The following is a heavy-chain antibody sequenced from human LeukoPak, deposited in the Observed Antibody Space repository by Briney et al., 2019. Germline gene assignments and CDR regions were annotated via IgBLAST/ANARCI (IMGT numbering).Heavy chain of an antibody. J-gene: IGHJ4*02. CDR3: AKDPSGYSSGWSSFDY. CDR2: IKQDGSEK. V-gene: IGHV3-7*01. CDR1: GFDFSNYW. Sequence: PGGSLRLSCAASGFDFSNYWMYWVRQAPGKGLEWVANIKQDGSEKYYADSVKGRFTISRDNSKNTLYLQMNSLRAEDTAVYYCAKDPSGYSSGWSSFDYWGQGTLVTVSS. D-gene: IGHD6-19*01.